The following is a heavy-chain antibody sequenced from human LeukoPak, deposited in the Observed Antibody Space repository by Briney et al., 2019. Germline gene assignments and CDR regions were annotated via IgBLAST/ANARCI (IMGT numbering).Heavy chain of an antibody. CDR1: GFTFSNYA. V-gene: IGHV3-23*01. J-gene: IGHJ4*02. D-gene: IGHD7-27*01. CDR2: ISVSVGST. CDR3: GKGLGALDY. Sequence: PGGSLRLSCAASGFTFSNYAMSWVRQAPGKGLEWVSGISVSVGSTYYADSVKGRVTISRDNSKNTLYLQMNTPRAEDTAVYYCGKGLGALDYWGQGTLVTVSS.